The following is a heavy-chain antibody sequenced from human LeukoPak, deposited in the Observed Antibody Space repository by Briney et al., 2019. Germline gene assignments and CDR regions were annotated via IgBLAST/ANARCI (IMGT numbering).Heavy chain of an antibody. CDR3: ARHPERIVVVNHFDY. D-gene: IGHD3-22*01. J-gene: IGHJ4*02. CDR2: IYYSGST. V-gene: IGHV4-39*01. Sequence: SETLSLTCTVSGGSISSSSYYWGWIRQPPGKGLEWIGSIYYSGSTYYNPSLKSRVTISVDTSKNQFSLKLSPVTAADTAVYYCARHPERIVVVNHFDYWGQGTLVTVSS. CDR1: GGSISSSSYY.